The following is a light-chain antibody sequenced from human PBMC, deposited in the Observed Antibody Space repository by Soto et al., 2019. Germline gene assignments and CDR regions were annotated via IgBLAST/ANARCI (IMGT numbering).Light chain of an antibody. CDR2: AAS. CDR3: QQSYSTPRT. J-gene: IGKJ1*01. CDR1: QSLSSW. Sequence: DIQMIQSPSTLSASVVDIVTITCRASQSLSSWLAWYQHKPGKAPKLLIYAASSLQSGVPSRFSGSGSGTDFTLTISSLQPEDFATYYCQQSYSTPRTFGQGTKVDIK. V-gene: IGKV1-39*01.